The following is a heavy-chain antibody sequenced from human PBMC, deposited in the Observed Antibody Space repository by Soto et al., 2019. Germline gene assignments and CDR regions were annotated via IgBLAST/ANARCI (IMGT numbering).Heavy chain of an antibody. CDR3: AKLRRDYYGSGSYYNPYYYYYGMDV. CDR1: GGSFSGYY. CDR2: INHSGST. J-gene: IGHJ6*02. Sequence: PSETLSLTCAVYGGSFSGYYWTWIRQPPGTGLEWIGEINHSGSTNYNPSLKSRVTISVDTSKNQFSLKLTSVTAADTAVYYCAKLRRDYYGSGSYYNPYYYYYGMDVWGQGTTVT. V-gene: IGHV4-34*01. D-gene: IGHD3-10*01.